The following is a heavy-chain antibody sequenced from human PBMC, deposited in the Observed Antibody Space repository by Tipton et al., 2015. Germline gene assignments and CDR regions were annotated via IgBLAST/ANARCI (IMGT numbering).Heavy chain of an antibody. V-gene: IGHV4-59*01. CDR2: IFHSGTT. J-gene: IGHJ4*02. CDR1: GGSISSDY. CDR3: AGDRPGANYFDY. D-gene: IGHD7-27*01. Sequence: TLSLTCTVSGGSISSDYWTWIRQPPGRGLEWIGNIFHSGTTNYNPSLRSRVTISIDTSNNQFSLKLSSVTAADTAVYYCAGDRPGANYFDYWGQGTLVTVSS.